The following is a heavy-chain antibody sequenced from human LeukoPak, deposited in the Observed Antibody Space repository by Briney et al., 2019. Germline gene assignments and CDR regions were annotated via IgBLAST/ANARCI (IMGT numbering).Heavy chain of an antibody. CDR3: ATEDHLYSSGWYRFGY. D-gene: IGHD6-19*01. J-gene: IGHJ4*02. CDR2: FDPEDGET. V-gene: IGHV1-24*01. CDR1: GYTLTELS. Sequence: ASVKVSCKVSGYTLTELSMHWVRQAPGKGLEWMGGFDPEDGETIYAQKFQGRVTMTEDTSTDTAYMELSSLRSEDTAVYYCATEDHLYSSGWYRFGYWGQGTLVTVSS.